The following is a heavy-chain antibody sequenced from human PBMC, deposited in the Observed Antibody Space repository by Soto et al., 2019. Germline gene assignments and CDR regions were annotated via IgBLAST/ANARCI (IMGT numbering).Heavy chain of an antibody. CDR1: GGSISSGGYY. CDR3: ARGVTMVRGVIHTPDFDY. D-gene: IGHD3-10*01. V-gene: IGHV4-31*03. Sequence: QVQLQESGPGLVKPSQTLSLTCTVSGGSISSGGYYWSWIRQHPGKGLEWIGYIYYSGSTYYNPSLKRRVNISVDTSNNQFSLKLSSVTAADTAVYYFARGVTMVRGVIHTPDFDYWGQGTLVTVSS. CDR2: IYYSGST. J-gene: IGHJ4*02.